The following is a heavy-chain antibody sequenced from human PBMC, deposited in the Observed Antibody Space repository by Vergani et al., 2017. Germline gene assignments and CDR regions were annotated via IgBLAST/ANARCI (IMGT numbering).Heavy chain of an antibody. CDR2: IYYSGST. V-gene: IGHV4-31*03. J-gene: IGHJ5*02. CDR3: ARGPPVIMIVVVPRGFDP. CDR1: GGSISSGGYY. Sequence: QVQLQESGPGLVKPSQTLSLTCTVSGGSISSGGYYWSWIRQHPGKGLEWIGYIYYSGSTYYNPSLKSRVTISVDTSKNQFSLKLSSVTAADTAVYYCARGPPVIMIVVVPRGFDPWGQGTLVTVSS. D-gene: IGHD3-22*01.